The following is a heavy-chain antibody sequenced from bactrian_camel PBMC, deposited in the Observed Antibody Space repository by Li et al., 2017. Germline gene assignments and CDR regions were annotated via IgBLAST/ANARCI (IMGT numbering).Heavy chain of an antibody. V-gene: IGHV3S53*01. Sequence: HVQLVESGGGSVQTGVSLRLACVVSGFTVRPNYIAWFRRGPGKSREGIAALGRGGVARYPGSVQGRFTIYKETAGNTIYLQMNNLHVDDSGLYTCGARRRCSDDRPQYQGQGTQVTVS. CDR2: LGRGGVA. D-gene: IGHD3*01. J-gene: IGHJ4*01. CDR1: GFTVRPNY.